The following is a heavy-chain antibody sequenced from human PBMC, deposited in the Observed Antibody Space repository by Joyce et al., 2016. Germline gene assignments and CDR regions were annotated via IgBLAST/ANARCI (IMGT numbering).Heavy chain of an antibody. V-gene: IGHV3-53*01. J-gene: IGHJ6*04. CDR3: ATRGA. CDR1: GFTVSSDF. CDR2: IYSGTDST. Sequence: VQVVESGGGLIQPGGSLRLSCAVSGFTVSSDFMMWVRQALGKGLEWVSTIYSGTDSTHYADSVEGRFTISRDNSKNTLSLQMNTLRGEDTARYYCATRGAWGKGTTVTVSS.